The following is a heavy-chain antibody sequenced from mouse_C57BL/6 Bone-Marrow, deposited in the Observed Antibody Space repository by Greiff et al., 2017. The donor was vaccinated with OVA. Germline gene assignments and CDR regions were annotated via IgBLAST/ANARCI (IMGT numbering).Heavy chain of an antibody. CDR1: GYTFTSYW. CDR2: IDPSDSYT. D-gene: IGHD1-1*01. CDR3: ALGSRGGFAY. V-gene: IGHV1-69*01. Sequence: VQLQQPGAELVMPGASVKLSCKASGYTFTSYWMHWVKQRPGQGLEWIGEIDPSDSYTNYNQKFKGKSTLTVDKSSSTAYMQLSSLTSEDSAVYYCALGSRGGFAYWGQGTLVTVSA. J-gene: IGHJ3*01.